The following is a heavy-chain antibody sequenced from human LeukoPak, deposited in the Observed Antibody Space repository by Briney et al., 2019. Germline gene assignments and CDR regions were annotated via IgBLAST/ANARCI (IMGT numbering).Heavy chain of an antibody. J-gene: IGHJ4*02. D-gene: IGHD1-14*01. CDR2: ISGSGGST. CDR3: AKDIRMDPY. V-gene: IGHV3-23*01. Sequence: SGGSLRLSSAASGFTFNSYAMNWVRQAPGKGLEWVSTISGSGGSTYYADSVKGRFTISRDNSKNTLYLEMNGLRAEDTAVYYCAKDIRMDPYWGQGTLVTVSS. CDR1: GFTFNSYA.